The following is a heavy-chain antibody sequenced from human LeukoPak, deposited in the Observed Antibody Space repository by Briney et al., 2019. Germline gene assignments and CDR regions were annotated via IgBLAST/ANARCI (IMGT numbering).Heavy chain of an antibody. J-gene: IGHJ3*02. CDR1: GGSISSGGYY. D-gene: IGHD1-26*01. V-gene: IGHV4-30-2*01. CDR2: IYHSGST. Sequence: SETLSLTCTVSGGSISSGGYYWSWIRQPPGKGQEWIGYIYHSGSTYYNPSLKSRVTISVDRSKNQFSLKLSSVTAADTAVYYCARDRGTARGDAFDIWGQGTMVTVSS. CDR3: ARDRGTARGDAFDI.